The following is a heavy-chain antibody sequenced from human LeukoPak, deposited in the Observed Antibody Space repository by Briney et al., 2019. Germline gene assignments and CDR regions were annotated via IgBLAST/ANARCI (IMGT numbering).Heavy chain of an antibody. D-gene: IGHD3-10*01. J-gene: IGHJ4*02. V-gene: IGHV1-2*02. CDR2: INPNTGDT. CDR3: ARGGVRGVIIMAGQFDY. Sequence: ASVKVSCKASGYTFTSYDINWVRQATGQGLEWMGWINPNTGDTNYAQKFQGRVTMTRDTSISTAYMELSRLRSDDTAVYYCARGGVRGVIIMAGQFDYWGQGTLVTVSS. CDR1: GYTFTSYD.